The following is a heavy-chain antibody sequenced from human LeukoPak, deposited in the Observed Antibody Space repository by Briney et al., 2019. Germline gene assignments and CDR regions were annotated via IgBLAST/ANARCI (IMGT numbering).Heavy chain of an antibody. J-gene: IGHJ5*02. V-gene: IGHV3-33*01. CDR1: GLPFSSLG. CDR2: IWYDGSNK. D-gene: IGHD3-22*01. CDR3: ARITFYYGSSGYLGWFDP. Sequence: GRSLRLSCAASGLPFSSLGIHWVRQAPGKGLEWVAVIWYDGSNKYYADSVKGRFTISRDNSKNMLYLQMNSLRAEDTGVYYCARITFYYGSSGYLGWFDPWGQGTLVTVSS.